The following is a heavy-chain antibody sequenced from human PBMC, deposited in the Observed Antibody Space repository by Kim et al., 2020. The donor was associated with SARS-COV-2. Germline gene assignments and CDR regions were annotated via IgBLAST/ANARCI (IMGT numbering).Heavy chain of an antibody. CDR3: TTTVTTVGYYGMDV. V-gene: IGHV3-15*01. D-gene: IGHD4-17*01. J-gene: IGHJ6*02. Sequence: AAPVKGRFTISRDDSKNTLYLQMNSLKTEDTAVYYCTTTVTTVGYYGMDVWGQGTTVTVSS.